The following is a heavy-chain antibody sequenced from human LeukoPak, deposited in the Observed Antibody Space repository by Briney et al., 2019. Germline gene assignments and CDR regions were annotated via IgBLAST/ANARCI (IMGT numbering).Heavy chain of an antibody. J-gene: IGHJ4*02. CDR3: AKDSCSSTSCYGDY. V-gene: IGHV3-23*01. CDR1: GFTFSSYA. CDR2: ISGSGGGT. D-gene: IGHD2-2*01. Sequence: GGSLRLSCAASGFTFSSYAMSWFGRAPGKGRDGVSAISGSGGGTYYADSVKGRFTISRDNSKNTLYLQMNSLRAEDTAVYYCAKDSCSSTSCYGDYWGQGTLVTVSS.